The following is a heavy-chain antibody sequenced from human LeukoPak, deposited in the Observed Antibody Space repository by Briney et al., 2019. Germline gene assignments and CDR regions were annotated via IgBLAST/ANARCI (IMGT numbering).Heavy chain of an antibody. D-gene: IGHD3-10*01. V-gene: IGHV1-8*01. CDR1: GYTFTSYD. J-gene: IGHJ5*02. CDR3: ARGLTMVRGVRSNWFDP. CDR2: MNPNSGNT. Sequence: ASVKVSCKASGYTFTSYDINWVRQATGQGLEWMGWMNPNSGNTGYAQKFQGRVTMTRNTSISTAYMELSSLRSEDTAVYYCARGLTMVRGVRSNWFDPWGQGTLVTVSS.